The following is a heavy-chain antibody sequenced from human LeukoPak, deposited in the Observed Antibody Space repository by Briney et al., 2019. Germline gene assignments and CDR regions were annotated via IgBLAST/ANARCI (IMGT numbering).Heavy chain of an antibody. CDR1: GYTFTTYV. CDR3: ARDSTVTGYLGEDGMDV. Sequence: GASVTVSCKSSGYTFTTYVISWVRQAPGQGLEWMGFISGHNGNTQYAQKLQDRVTMTTDTATNTAHMELRNLRSDDAAVYYCARDSTVTGYLGEDGMDVWGQGTTVTVS. V-gene: IGHV1-18*01. CDR2: ISGHNGNT. D-gene: IGHD3-9*01. J-gene: IGHJ6*02.